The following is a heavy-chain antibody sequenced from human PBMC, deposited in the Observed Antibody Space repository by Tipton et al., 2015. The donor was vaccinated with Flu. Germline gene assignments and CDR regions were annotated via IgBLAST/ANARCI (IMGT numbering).Heavy chain of an antibody. J-gene: IGHJ6*02. CDR1: GFTFSRYA. D-gene: IGHD5-24*01. Sequence: GSLRLSCAASGFTFSRYAMSWVRQAPGKGLEWVASVSGGGGTTYFADSVKGRFTISRDNSRNMVFLQMNNLRVEDTAEYYCAKEMATIGYYYYYGMDVWGQGTTVTVSS. CDR3: AKEMATIGYYYYYGMDV. V-gene: IGHV3-23*01. CDR2: VSGGGGTT.